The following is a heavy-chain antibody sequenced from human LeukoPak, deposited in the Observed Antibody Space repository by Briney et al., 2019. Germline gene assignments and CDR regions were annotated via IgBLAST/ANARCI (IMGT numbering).Heavy chain of an antibody. Sequence: GGSLRLSCAGSEFTSSSPGMTWVRQAPGKGLEWVSSITGNGVTAYYADSVRGWFTVSTDSSKSTLYLQMNSLRAEDTAIYYCAKSPGYWTHDYWGQGILVTVSS. J-gene: IGHJ4*02. D-gene: IGHD1-1*01. CDR2: ITGNGVTA. CDR3: AKSPGYWTHDY. V-gene: IGHV3-23*01. CDR1: EFTSSSPG.